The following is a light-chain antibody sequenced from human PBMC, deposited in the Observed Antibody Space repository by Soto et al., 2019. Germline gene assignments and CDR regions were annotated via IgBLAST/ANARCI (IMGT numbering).Light chain of an antibody. CDR1: SSNIGSSS. CDR3: AAWDVSLNGLYV. Sequence: QSVLTQPPSASGTPGQRVTIYCSGSSSNIGSSSVNWDQQLPGTAPKLLIYNNNQWPSGVPDRFYGSKSGTSASLAISGLQSEDEADYYCAAWDVSLNGLYVYGTGTKLTVL. J-gene: IGLJ1*01. CDR2: NNN. V-gene: IGLV1-44*01.